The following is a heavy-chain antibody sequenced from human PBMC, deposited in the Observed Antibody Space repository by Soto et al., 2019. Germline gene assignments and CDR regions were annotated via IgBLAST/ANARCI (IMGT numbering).Heavy chain of an antibody. D-gene: IGHD3-3*01. J-gene: IGHJ6*02. Sequence: QVQLVQSGAEVKKPGSSVQVSCKASGGTFSSYAISWVRQAPGQGLEWMAGVIPIFGTANYAQKFQGRVTITAYKSTSTAYMAMSSLRSEDTAVYYCARPTTTIFGVVTPYCYAMDVWGQGTTVTVSS. V-gene: IGHV1-69*06. CDR3: ARPTTTIFGVVTPYCYAMDV. CDR1: GGTFSSYA. CDR2: VIPIFGTA.